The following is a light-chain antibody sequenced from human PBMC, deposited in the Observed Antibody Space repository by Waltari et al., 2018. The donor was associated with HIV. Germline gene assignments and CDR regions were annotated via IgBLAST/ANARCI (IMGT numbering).Light chain of an antibody. CDR2: GAS. J-gene: IGKJ3*01. Sequence: DIQVTQSPSSLSASVGDRVTIICRTSENINTFLNWFQQKPGKIPRLLIYGASRFESGVPSRFSGTGSGTDFSLTISGLQPEDFATYYCLQGYSSILTFGPGTKVEVK. CDR3: LQGYSSILT. V-gene: IGKV1-39*01. CDR1: ENINTF.